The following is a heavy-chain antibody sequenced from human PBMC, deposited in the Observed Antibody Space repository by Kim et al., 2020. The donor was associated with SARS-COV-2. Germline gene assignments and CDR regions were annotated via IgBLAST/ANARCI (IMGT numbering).Heavy chain of an antibody. J-gene: IGHJ5*02. Sequence: GGSLRLSCAASGFTFSSYWMSWVRQAPGKGLEWVANIKQDGSEQYYVDSVKGRFTISRDNAKNSLYLQLNSLRAEDTGVYYLAREKLSSKKGFDPWGQGT. CDR1: GFTFSSYW. CDR3: AREKLSSKKGFDP. D-gene: IGHD6-13*01. CDR2: IKQDGSEQ. V-gene: IGHV3-7*01.